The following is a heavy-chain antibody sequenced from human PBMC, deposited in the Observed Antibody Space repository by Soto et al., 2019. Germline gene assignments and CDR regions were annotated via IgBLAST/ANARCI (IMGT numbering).Heavy chain of an antibody. CDR3: IRVGSRYYYDY. V-gene: IGHV3-73*01. J-gene: IGHJ4*02. Sequence: EVQLLESGGGLVQPGGSLKLSCAASGFIFSGSPVHWVRQASGKGLEWFGRILSKAGNYATAYPASMKGRFTISRDDSENTAFLQMNSLKTEDTAVYYCIRVGSRYYYDYWGQGTLVAVSS. CDR2: ILSKAGNYAT. CDR1: GFIFSGSP.